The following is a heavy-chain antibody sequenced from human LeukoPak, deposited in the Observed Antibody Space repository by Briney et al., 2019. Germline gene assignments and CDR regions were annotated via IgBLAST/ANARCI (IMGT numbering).Heavy chain of an antibody. CDR2: IYSGGST. V-gene: IGHV3-66*01. Sequence: GGSQRLSCAASGFTVSSNYMSWVRQAPGKRLEWVSVIYSGGSTYYADSVKGRFTISRDNSKNTLYLQMNSLRAEDTAVYYCARELYYYDSSLDYWGQGTLVTVSS. J-gene: IGHJ4*02. CDR1: GFTVSSNY. CDR3: ARELYYYDSSLDY. D-gene: IGHD3-22*01.